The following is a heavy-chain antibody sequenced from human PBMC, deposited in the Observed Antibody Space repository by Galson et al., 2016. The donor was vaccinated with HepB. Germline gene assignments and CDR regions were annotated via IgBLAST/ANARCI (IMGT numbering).Heavy chain of an antibody. Sequence: SVKVSCKASGYTFTINGISWVRQAPGQGLEWMGWISAYSGNTNYAQKLQGRVTMTTDTSTSTAYMELRSLRSDDTAVYYCARDRNYAVDYWGQGTLVTVSS. J-gene: IGHJ4*02. CDR3: ARDRNYAVDY. D-gene: IGHD1-7*01. V-gene: IGHV1-18*01. CDR2: ISAYSGNT. CDR1: GYTFTING.